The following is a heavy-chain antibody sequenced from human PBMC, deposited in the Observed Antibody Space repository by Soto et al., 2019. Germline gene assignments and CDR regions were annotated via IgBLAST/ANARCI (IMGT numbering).Heavy chain of an antibody. Sequence: PGGSLRLSCAASGFTFSSYAMHWVRQAPGKGLEWVAVISYDGSNKYYADSVKGRFTISRDNSKNTLYLQMNSLRAEDTALYYCAKDASSGITSFDLWGRGTLVTVSS. CDR3: AKDASSGITSFDL. V-gene: IGHV3-30-3*01. J-gene: IGHJ2*01. CDR1: GFTFSSYA. CDR2: ISYDGSNK. D-gene: IGHD3-3*01.